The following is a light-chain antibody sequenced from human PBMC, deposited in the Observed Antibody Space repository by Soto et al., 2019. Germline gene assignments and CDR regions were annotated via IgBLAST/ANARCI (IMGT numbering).Light chain of an antibody. CDR1: QSISSY. CDR3: QQSYSTPRT. V-gene: IGKV1-39*01. CDR2: AAS. J-gene: IGKJ4*01. Sequence: DIQMTQSPSSLSASVGDRVTTTCRASQSISSYLNWYQQKPGKAPKLLIYAASSLQSGVPSRFSGSGSGTDFTLTISSLQPEDGATYYGQQSYSTPRTFGGGTKVEIK.